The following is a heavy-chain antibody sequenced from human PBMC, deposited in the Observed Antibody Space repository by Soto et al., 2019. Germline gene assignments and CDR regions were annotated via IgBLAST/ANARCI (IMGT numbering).Heavy chain of an antibody. CDR3: AHRRGSWYTLDYFDY. CDR2: IYWDDDK. Sequence: QITLKESGPTLVKPTQTLTLTCTFSGFSLSTSGVGVGWIRQPPGKALEWLALIYWDDDKRYSPSLKSRLTITKDTSKNQVVLTMTNMDPVDTATYCCAHRRGSWYTLDYFDYWGQGTLVTVSS. D-gene: IGHD6-13*01. CDR1: GFSLSTSGVG. J-gene: IGHJ4*02. V-gene: IGHV2-5*02.